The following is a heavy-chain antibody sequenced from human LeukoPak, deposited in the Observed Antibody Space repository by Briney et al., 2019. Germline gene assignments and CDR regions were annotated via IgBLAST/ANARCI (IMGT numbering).Heavy chain of an antibody. D-gene: IGHD4-17*01. CDR1: GYTFTSYG. Sequence: GASVKVSCKAAGYTFTSYGISWVRQDPGQGLEWMGWISAYNGSTNYAQKLQGRVTMTTDTSTSTAYMELRSLRSDDAAVYYCARHGAPLSRPYYFDYWGQGTLVTVSS. J-gene: IGHJ4*02. CDR2: ISAYNGST. V-gene: IGHV1-18*01. CDR3: ARHGAPLSRPYYFDY.